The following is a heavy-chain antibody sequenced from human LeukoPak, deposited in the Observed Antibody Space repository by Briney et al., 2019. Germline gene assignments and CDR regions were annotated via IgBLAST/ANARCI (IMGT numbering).Heavy chain of an antibody. V-gene: IGHV1-2*02. D-gene: IGHD6-13*01. Sequence: GASVKVSCKASGYTFTGYYMHWVRQAPRQGLEWMGWMNPRTGVTNYVQNFQGRVTMTRDTSISTAYMELTRLTSDDAALYYCATSSGYSTTWGAFDIWGQGTMVTVSS. CDR1: GYTFTGYY. J-gene: IGHJ3*02. CDR3: ATSSGYSTTWGAFDI. CDR2: MNPRTGVT.